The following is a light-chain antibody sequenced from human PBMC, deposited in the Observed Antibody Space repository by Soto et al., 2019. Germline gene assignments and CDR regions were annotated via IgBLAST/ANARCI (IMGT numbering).Light chain of an antibody. V-gene: IGKV1-8*01. CDR3: QQYYSYPRT. CDR2: AAS. CDR1: QGISSY. Sequence: AFRLAHSPPSLSASTRDRVTITCRASQGISSYLAWYQQKPGKAPKLLIYAASTLQSGVPSRFSGSGSGTDFTLTISCLQSEDFATYYCQQYYSYPRTFGQGTKVDIK. J-gene: IGKJ1*01.